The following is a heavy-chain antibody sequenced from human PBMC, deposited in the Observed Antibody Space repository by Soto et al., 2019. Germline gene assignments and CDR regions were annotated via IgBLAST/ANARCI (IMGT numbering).Heavy chain of an antibody. J-gene: IGHJ4*02. D-gene: IGHD3-16*01. V-gene: IGHV3-21*01. CDR2: ISSSSSYI. CDR3: ARGSSSMDGGGYFDY. CDR1: GFTFSSYA. Sequence: GGSLRLSCAASGFTFSSYAMSWVRQAPGKGLEWVSSISSSSSYIYYADSVKGRFTISRDNAKNSLYLQMNSLRAEDTAVYYCARGSSSMDGGGYFDYWGQGTLVTVSS.